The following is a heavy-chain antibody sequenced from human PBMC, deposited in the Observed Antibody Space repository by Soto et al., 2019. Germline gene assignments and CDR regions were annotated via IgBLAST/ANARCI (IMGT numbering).Heavy chain of an antibody. CDR1: GGSVSSGRYY. V-gene: IGHV4-61*01. CDR2: IYYSGST. CDR3: ARARYSGSPQVPNWFDP. D-gene: IGHD1-26*01. J-gene: IGHJ5*02. Sequence: RASETLSLTCTVSGGSVSSGRYYWSWIRQPPGKGLEWIGYIYYSGSTNYNPSLKSRVTISVDTSKNQFSLKLSSVTAADTAVYYCARARYSGSPQVPNWFDPWGQGTLVTVSS.